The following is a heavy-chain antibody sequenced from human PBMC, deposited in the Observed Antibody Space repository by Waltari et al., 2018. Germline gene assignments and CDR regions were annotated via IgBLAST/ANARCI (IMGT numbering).Heavy chain of an antibody. CDR1: GASFGGFS. V-gene: IGHV4-34*01. J-gene: IGHJ4*02. CDR3: GRAPATSWFGYSVY. Sequence: VQLQQWGAGLLKPSETLSLTCGESGASFGGFSWSWIRQAPGKGLEWIGDITHTGDSNINPSLKSRLTISVDTSKRQFSLELTSVTPADTAVYYCGRAPATSWFGYSVYWGQGTVVTVSS. CDR2: ITHTGDS. D-gene: IGHD2-2*01.